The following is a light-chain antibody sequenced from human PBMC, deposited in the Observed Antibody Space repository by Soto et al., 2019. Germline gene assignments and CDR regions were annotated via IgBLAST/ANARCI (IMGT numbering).Light chain of an antibody. Sequence: EIVMTQSPVTLSVSPGERATLSCRASQSVRSNLAWYQHKPCQAPSLLIYGAFTRATGIPARFSGTGSGTEFTLTISSLQSEDFALYYCQQYNDWPLTFGQGTKVEV. V-gene: IGKV3-15*01. CDR1: QSVRSN. J-gene: IGKJ1*01. CDR2: GAF. CDR3: QQYNDWPLT.